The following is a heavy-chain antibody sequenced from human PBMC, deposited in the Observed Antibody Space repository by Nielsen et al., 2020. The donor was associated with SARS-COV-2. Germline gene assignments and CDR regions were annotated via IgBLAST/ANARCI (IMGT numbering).Heavy chain of an antibody. CDR2: IYHSGST. D-gene: IGHD1-26*01. Sequence: SETLSLTSAVSGGSISSSNWWSWVRQPPGKGLEWIGEIYHSGSTNYNPSLKSRVTISVDKSKNQFSLKLSSVTAADTAVYYCARVESGIVGASSFDYWGQGTLVTVSS. V-gene: IGHV4-4*02. CDR1: GGSISSSNW. J-gene: IGHJ4*02. CDR3: ARVESGIVGASSFDY.